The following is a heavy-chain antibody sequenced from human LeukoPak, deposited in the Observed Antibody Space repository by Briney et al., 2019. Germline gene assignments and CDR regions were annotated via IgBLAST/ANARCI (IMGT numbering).Heavy chain of an antibody. V-gene: IGHV1-46*01. CDR1: GYSFTNYY. CDR3: ARTRGYYFDY. Sequence: ASVRVSCKASGYSFTNYYMHWVRQAPGQGLEWMGTINPSGGSTTYAQKFQGRVTMTRDMSTSTVYMELSSLTSEDTAVYYCARTRGYYFDYWGQGTLVTVSS. CDR2: INPSGGST. J-gene: IGHJ4*02.